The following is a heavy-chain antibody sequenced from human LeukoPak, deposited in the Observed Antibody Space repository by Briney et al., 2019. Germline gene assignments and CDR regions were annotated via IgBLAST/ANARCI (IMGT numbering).Heavy chain of an antibody. J-gene: IGHJ4*02. CDR1: GFTFSSYA. CDR3: ARGWDLGDYFDY. D-gene: IGHD1-26*01. Sequence: GGSLRLSCAASGFTFSSYAMGWVRQAPGKGLEWVSAISGSGGSTYYADSVKGRFTISRDNAKNSLYLQMNSLRAEDTAVYYCARGWDLGDYFDYWGQGTLVTVSS. CDR2: ISGSGGST. V-gene: IGHV3-23*01.